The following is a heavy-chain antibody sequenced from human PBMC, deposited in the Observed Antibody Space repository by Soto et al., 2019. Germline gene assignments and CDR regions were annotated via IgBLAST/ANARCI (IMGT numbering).Heavy chain of an antibody. Sequence: SLRLSCAASGFTFSSYGMTWVRQAPGKGLEWVSFSSATGAGTYYADSVKGRFTISRDNSKNTLYLQMTSLRADDTAGYYCAKDRRAGGNYGFYSDFWGQGALVTVSS. CDR2: SSATGAGT. D-gene: IGHD1-7*01. CDR1: GFTFSSYG. J-gene: IGHJ4*02. CDR3: AKDRRAGGNYGFYSDF. V-gene: IGHV3-23*01.